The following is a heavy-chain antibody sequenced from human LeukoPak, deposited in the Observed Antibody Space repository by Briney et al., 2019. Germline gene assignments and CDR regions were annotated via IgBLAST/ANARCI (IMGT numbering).Heavy chain of an antibody. CDR3: ARDRVLVGAGIDY. D-gene: IGHD1-26*01. V-gene: IGHV4-59*01. J-gene: IGHJ4*02. Sequence: SETLSLTCTVSGGSISTYYWSWIRQPPGKGLKWIGYVYYNGNTNYNPSLKSRVTISLDTSKNQFSLKLISVTAADTAVYYCARDRVLVGAGIDYWGQGTLVTVSS. CDR1: GGSISTYY. CDR2: VYYNGNT.